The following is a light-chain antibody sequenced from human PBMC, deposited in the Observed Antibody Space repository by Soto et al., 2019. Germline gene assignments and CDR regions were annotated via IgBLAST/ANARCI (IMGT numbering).Light chain of an antibody. CDR2: VGTGGIMG. CDR1: SGYSNYK. V-gene: IGLV9-49*01. J-gene: IGLJ1*01. Sequence: QLVLTQPPSASASLGASVTLTCTLSSGYSNYKVDWYQQRPGKGPRFVMRVGTGGIMGSKGDGIPDRFSVLGSGLNRYLTIKNIQEEDESDYHCGANHGSGSNFVYVFGTGTKLTVL. CDR3: GANHGSGSNFVYV.